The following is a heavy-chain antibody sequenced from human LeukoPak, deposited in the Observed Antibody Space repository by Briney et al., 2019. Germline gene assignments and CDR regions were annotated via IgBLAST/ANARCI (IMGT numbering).Heavy chain of an antibody. Sequence: GGYLRFYCAASGFTFRISAMTWLRQAQGKGLEWVSSISASGDSTYYAGSVKGRFTISRDNSKNTLYLQMSGLRAEDSAVYHCAREGWQVPDWFDPWGQGTLVTVSS. J-gene: IGHJ5*02. CDR3: AREGWQVPDWFDP. V-gene: IGHV3-23*01. D-gene: IGHD6-19*01. CDR2: ISASGDST. CDR1: GFTFRISA.